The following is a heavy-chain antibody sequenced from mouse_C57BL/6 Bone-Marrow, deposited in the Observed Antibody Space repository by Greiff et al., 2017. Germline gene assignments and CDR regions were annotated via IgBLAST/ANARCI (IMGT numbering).Heavy chain of an antibody. CDR3: AKLYSNYGCDY. CDR1: GYAFSSSW. Sequence: VQLQQSGPELVKPGASVKISCKASGYAFSSSWMNWVKQRPGKGLEWIGRIYPGDGSTNYNGKFKGKATLTADKSSSTTYIQLSSLTSEDSAVYYCAKLYSNYGCDYWGQGTTLTVSS. CDR2: IYPGDGST. D-gene: IGHD2-5*01. J-gene: IGHJ2*01. V-gene: IGHV1-82*01.